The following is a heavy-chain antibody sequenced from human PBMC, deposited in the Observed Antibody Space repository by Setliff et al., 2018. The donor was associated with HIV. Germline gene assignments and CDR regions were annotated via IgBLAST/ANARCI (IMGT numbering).Heavy chain of an antibody. CDR1: GGSISSGVFY. CDR3: ARASAERSSVRGLAIAFDI. V-gene: IGHV4-31*01. Sequence: PSETLSLTCTVSGGSISSGVFYWTWIRQLPGKGLEWIGYIHYSGNTYYKPSLKSPLSMSVDTSKNQFSLNLTSVTAADTAVYYCARASAERSSVRGLAIAFDIWG. J-gene: IGHJ3*02. CDR2: IHYSGNT. D-gene: IGHD3-10*01.